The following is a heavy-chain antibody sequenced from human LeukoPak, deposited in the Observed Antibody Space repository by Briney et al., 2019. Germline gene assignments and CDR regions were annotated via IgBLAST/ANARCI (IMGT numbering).Heavy chain of an antibody. D-gene: IGHD1/OR15-1a*01. Sequence: SEALSLTCTVSGGSISGYYWSWIRQPPGKRLEWIGYVYDTGATNYNPSLKSRFTISIDTSENQFSLYLSSVTAADTAVYYCARLPLIATTRGGFDPWGQGTLVTVSS. J-gene: IGHJ5*02. CDR1: GGSISGYY. V-gene: IGHV4-59*08. CDR3: ARLPLIATTRGGFDP. CDR2: VYDTGAT.